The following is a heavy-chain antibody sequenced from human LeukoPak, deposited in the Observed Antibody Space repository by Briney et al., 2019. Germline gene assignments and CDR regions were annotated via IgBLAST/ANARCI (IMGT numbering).Heavy chain of an antibody. J-gene: IGHJ4*02. Sequence: ASVKVSCKASGYTFSSYHMHWVRQAPGQGLEWMGWINPNSGGTNYAQKFQGRVTMARDTSTSTVYMELSSLRSDDTAVYYCARDRCSTSCWDYWGQGTLVTVSS. CDR2: INPNSGGT. CDR1: GYTFSSYH. D-gene: IGHD2-2*01. CDR3: ARDRCSTSCWDY. V-gene: IGHV1-2*02.